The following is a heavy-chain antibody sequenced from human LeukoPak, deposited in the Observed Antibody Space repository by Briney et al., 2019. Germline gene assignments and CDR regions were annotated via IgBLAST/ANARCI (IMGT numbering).Heavy chain of an antibody. CDR3: ARSGYSRSWSWYYFDY. V-gene: IGHV1-69*13. J-gene: IGHJ4*02. CDR2: IIPIFGTA. CDR1: GGTFSSYA. Sequence: SVKVSCKASGGTFSSYAISWVRQAPGQGLEWMGGIIPIFGTANYAQKFQGRVTITADETTSTAYMELSSLRSEDTAVYYCARSGYSRSWSWYYFDYWGQGTLVTVSS. D-gene: IGHD6-13*01.